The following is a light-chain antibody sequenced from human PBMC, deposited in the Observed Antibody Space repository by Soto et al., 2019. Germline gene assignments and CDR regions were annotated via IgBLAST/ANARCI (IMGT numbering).Light chain of an antibody. CDR2: TND. Sequence: QSVLTQPPSASGTPGQRVTISCSGSSSNIGSNYVYWYQQLPETAPKLLIYTNDQRPSGVPDRFSGSKSGTSASLAISGLRSEDEADYYCAAWDDSLSGRVVFGGGTKLTVL. CDR3: AAWDDSLSGRVV. J-gene: IGLJ2*01. CDR1: SSNIGSNY. V-gene: IGLV1-47*01.